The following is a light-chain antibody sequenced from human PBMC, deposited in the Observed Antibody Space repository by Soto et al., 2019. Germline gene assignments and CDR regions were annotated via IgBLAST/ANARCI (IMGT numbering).Light chain of an antibody. J-gene: IGKJ3*01. CDR1: QSLVYSDGNTY. CDR3: MPCTHGPFT. V-gene: IGKV2-30*01. Sequence: DAVMTQSPLSLPVTLGQPASISCRSSQSLVYSDGNTYLNWFLPRPGQSPRRLIYLVSNRDSGVAERFSGSGSGTDVTLKISSVEAEDVGVYYCMPCTHGPFTFGPGPKVDIK. CDR2: LVS.